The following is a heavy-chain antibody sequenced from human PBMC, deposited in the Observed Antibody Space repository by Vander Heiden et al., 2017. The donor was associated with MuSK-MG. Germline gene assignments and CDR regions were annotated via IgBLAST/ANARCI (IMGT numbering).Heavy chain of an antibody. CDR2: IYSSGST. J-gene: IGHJ4*02. Sequence: QVQLQESGPGLVKPSQTLSLTCTVSGGSVSSGAYYWSWIRQPPGKGLEWIGYIYSSGSTYYNPSLKSRVTISVDTSKNQFSLKLSSVTAADTAVYYCARASVAGTIDYWGQGTLVTVSS. V-gene: IGHV4-30-4*01. CDR3: ARASVAGTIDY. D-gene: IGHD6-19*01. CDR1: GGSVSSGAYY.